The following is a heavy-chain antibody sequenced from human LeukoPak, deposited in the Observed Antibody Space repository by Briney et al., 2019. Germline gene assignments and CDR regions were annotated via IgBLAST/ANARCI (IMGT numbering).Heavy chain of an antibody. J-gene: IGHJ6*03. CDR2: ISGDGGST. CDR1: GFTFDDYA. D-gene: IGHD5-12*01. Sequence: GGSLRLSCAASGFTFDDYAMHWVRQAPGKGLEWVSLISGDGGSTYYADSVKGRFTISRDNSKNSLYLQMNSLRTEDTALYYCAKERGCSGYDHYYYYYMDVWGKGTTVTVSS. CDR3: AKERGCSGYDHYYYYYMDV. V-gene: IGHV3-43*02.